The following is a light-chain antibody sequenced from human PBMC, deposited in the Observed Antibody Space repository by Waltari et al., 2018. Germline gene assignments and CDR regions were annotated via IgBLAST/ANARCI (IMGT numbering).Light chain of an antibody. Sequence: DIQMTQSPSTLSASVGDTVSITCRASQSINRWLAWYKQKPGKAPNRLIYRASTLESGVPSRFSDSESGAEFTLTISSLQPDDFATYYCQQYSDDWTFGQGTKVEIK. CDR3: QQYSDDWT. J-gene: IGKJ1*01. V-gene: IGKV1-5*03. CDR2: RAS. CDR1: QSINRW.